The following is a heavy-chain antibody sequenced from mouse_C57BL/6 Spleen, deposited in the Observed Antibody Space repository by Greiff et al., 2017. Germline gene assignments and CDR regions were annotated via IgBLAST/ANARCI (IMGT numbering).Heavy chain of an antibody. CDR2: IEPSDSYT. V-gene: IGHV1-50*01. CDR1: GYTFTSYW. D-gene: IGHD1-1*01. Sequence: QVQLQQPGAELVKPGASVKLSCKASGYTFTSYWMQWVKQRPGQGLEWIGEIEPSDSYTNYNQKFKGKATLTVDTSSSTAYMQLSSLTSEDSAVYYCARSYGSSYVDYWGQGTTLTVAS. J-gene: IGHJ2*01. CDR3: ARSYGSSYVDY.